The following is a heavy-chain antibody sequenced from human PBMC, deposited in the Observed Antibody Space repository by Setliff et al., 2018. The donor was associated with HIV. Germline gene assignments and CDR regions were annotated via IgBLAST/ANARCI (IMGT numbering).Heavy chain of an antibody. CDR1: GGILTNYA. D-gene: IGHD2-2*02. V-gene: IGHV1-69*06. Sequence: GASVKVSCKASGGILTNYAINWVRQAPGQGLEWLGRLIPVSDTPNFAQKFHGRVTFIADRSTDTAYMELSSLRSEDTAVYYCARDRRPAGINYGYGYLDDWGAFDVWGQGTAVTVSS. CDR2: LIPVSDTP. J-gene: IGHJ3*01. CDR3: ARDRRPAGINYGYGYLDDWGAFDV.